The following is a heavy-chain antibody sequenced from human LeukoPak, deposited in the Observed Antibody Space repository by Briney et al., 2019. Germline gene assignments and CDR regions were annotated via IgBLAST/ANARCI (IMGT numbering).Heavy chain of an antibody. D-gene: IGHD1-26*01. V-gene: IGHV1-69*13. CDR1: GGTFSSYA. J-gene: IGHJ4*02. CDR2: IIPIFGTA. CDR3: ARARIMGATSPFDY. Sequence: VKVSSKASGGTFSSYAISWVRQAPGQGLEWMGGIIPIFGTANYAQKFQGRVTITTDESTSTAYMELSSLRSEDTAVYYCARARIMGATSPFDYWGQGTLVTVSS.